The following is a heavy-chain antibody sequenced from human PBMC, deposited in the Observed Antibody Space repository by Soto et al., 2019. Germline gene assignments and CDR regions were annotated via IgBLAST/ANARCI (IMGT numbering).Heavy chain of an antibody. J-gene: IGHJ4*02. CDR3: ARDNDPKSGSDYY. D-gene: IGHD5-12*01. CDR1: GFTVSSNY. CDR2: IYSGGST. Sequence: GGSLRLSCAASGFTVSSNYMSWVRQAPGKGLEWVSVIYSGGSTYYADSVKGRFTISRDNSKNTLYLQMNSLRAEDTAVYYCARDNDPKSGSDYYWGQGTLVTVSS. V-gene: IGHV3-53*01.